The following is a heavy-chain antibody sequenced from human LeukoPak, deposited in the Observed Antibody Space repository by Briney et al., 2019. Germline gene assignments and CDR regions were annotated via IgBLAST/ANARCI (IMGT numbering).Heavy chain of an antibody. CDR3: AKDRRYYDSSGYFDY. Sequence: GGTLRLSCAASAFTCSSYGMLWVRQAPGNELEWGAVISYDGSNKYYADSVTGPITMSRDNSKNSLYLQMNSLRAEDTDVYYCAKDRRYYDSSGYFDYWGQGTLVTVSS. CDR2: ISYDGSNK. D-gene: IGHD3-22*01. J-gene: IGHJ4*02. CDR1: AFTCSSYG. V-gene: IGHV3-30*18.